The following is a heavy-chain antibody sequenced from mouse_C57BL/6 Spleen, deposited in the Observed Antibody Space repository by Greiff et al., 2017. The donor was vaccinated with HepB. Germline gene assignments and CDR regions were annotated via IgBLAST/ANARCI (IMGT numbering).Heavy chain of an antibody. J-gene: IGHJ3*01. CDR1: GFTFSDYG. D-gene: IGHD1-1*01. Sequence: EVQLVESGGGLVKPGGSLKLSCAASGFTFSDYGMHWVRQAPEKGLEWVAYISSGSSTIYYADTVKGRFTISRDNAKNTLFLQMTSLRSEDTAMFYCARAGGSSDWFAYWGQGTLVTVSA. V-gene: IGHV5-17*01. CDR3: ARAGGSSDWFAY. CDR2: ISSGSSTI.